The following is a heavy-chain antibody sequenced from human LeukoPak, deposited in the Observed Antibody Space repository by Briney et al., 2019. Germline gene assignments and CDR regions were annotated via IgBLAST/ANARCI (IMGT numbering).Heavy chain of an antibody. CDR2: IYHSGST. CDR3: ARVQRGYSGRTTPQNNWFDP. J-gene: IGHJ5*02. D-gene: IGHD5-12*01. CDR1: GASINVMTNY. Sequence: PSETLSLTCSVSGASINVMTNYWGWIRQPPGKGLEWIGSIYHSGSTYYNPSLKSRVTISVDTSKNQFSLKLSSVTAADTAVYYCARVQRGYSGRTTPQNNWFDPWGQGTLVTVSS. V-gene: IGHV4-39*07.